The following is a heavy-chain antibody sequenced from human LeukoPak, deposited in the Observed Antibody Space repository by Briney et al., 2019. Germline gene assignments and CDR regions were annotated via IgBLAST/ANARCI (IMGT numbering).Heavy chain of an antibody. Sequence: GASVKVSCKASGYTFIAYYIHWVRQAPGQGLEWMGIINPSGGSTTYAQNFQGRVTVTRDTSTSAVYMELSSLRSEDTAVYYCARGGSLAVAPHLYYFDYWGQGTLVTVSS. D-gene: IGHD6-19*01. J-gene: IGHJ4*02. V-gene: IGHV1-46*01. CDR3: ARGGSLAVAPHLYYFDY. CDR1: GYTFIAYY. CDR2: INPSGGST.